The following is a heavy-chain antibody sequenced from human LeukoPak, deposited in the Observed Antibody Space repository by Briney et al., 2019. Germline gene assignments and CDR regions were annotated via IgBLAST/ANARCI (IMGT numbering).Heavy chain of an antibody. Sequence: ASVKVSCKASGHTFTSYYMHWVRQAPGQGLEWMGVINPSGGSTSYAQKFQGRVTMARDTSTSTVYMELSSLRSEDTAVYYCARDRQLWLQRFDYWGQGTLVTVSS. CDR1: GHTFTSYY. CDR2: INPSGGST. CDR3: ARDRQLWLQRFDY. D-gene: IGHD5-18*01. V-gene: IGHV1-46*01. J-gene: IGHJ4*02.